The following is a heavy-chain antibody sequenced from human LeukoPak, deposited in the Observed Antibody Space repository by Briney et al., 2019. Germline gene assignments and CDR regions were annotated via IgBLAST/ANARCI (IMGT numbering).Heavy chain of an antibody. J-gene: IGHJ4*02. V-gene: IGHV3-23*01. CDR3: AKDPRILSGSYYPDY. CDR1: AFPFSTYV. Sequence: GSLRLSCAASAFPFSTYVMSWVRQAPGGGLEWISSISGDGARTYYTNSVKGRLTISRDNSKNTLYLQMNSLRAEDTAVYYCAKDPRILSGSYYPDYWGQGTLVTVSS. CDR2: ISGDGART. D-gene: IGHD1-26*01.